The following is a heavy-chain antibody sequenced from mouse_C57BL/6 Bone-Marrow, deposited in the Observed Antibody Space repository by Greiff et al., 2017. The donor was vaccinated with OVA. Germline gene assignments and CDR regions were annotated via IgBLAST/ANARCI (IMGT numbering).Heavy chain of an antibody. Sequence: QVTLKESGAELARPGASVKLSCKASGYTFTSYGISWVKQRTGQGLEWIGEIYPRSGNTYYNEKFKGKATLTADKSSSTAYMELRSLTSEDSAVYFCARERSYYYGSSPYYAMDYWGQGTSVTVSS. CDR1: GYTFTSYG. CDR2: IYPRSGNT. V-gene: IGHV1-81*01. J-gene: IGHJ4*01. D-gene: IGHD1-1*01. CDR3: ARERSYYYGSSPYYAMDY.